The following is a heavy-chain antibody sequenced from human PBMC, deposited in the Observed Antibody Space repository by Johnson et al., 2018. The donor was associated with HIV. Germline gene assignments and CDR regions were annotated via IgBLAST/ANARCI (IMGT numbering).Heavy chain of an antibody. CDR3: ARESGHAFDI. Sequence: QVQLVESGGGVVQPGRSLRLSCAASGFTFSSYGMHWVRQAPGKGLEGVAVISYDGSNKYYAASVKGRFTISRDNSKNTLYLQMNSLRAEDTAVYYCARESGHAFDIWGQGTVVTVSS. CDR1: GFTFSSYG. CDR2: ISYDGSNK. D-gene: IGHD3-3*01. V-gene: IGHV3-30*03. J-gene: IGHJ3*02.